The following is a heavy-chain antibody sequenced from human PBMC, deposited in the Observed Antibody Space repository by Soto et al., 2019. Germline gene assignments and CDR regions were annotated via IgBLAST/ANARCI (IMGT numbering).Heavy chain of an antibody. D-gene: IGHD1-26*01. CDR1: GFRFTSYW. CDR2: MYPGDSDT. Sequence: GESLKISCKTSGFRFTSYWIAWVRQMPGKGLEWMGMMYPGDSDTRYSPSFQGQVTISADKSISTAYLQWSSLKASDTAIYYCARLYWEMATVKYFDSWGQGTLVTVS. V-gene: IGHV5-51*01. CDR3: ARLYWEMATVKYFDS. J-gene: IGHJ4*01.